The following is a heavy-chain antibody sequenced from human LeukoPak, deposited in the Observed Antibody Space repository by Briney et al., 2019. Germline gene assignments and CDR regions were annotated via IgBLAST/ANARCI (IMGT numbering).Heavy chain of an antibody. CDR1: GYTFTDCY. CDR3: ARANFLYCSSSTCLFDS. Sequence: GASVKVSCKASGYTFTDCYMHWVRQAPGQGFEWMGWINPNDGDTNYAQKFQGRVTMTRDTSISTAHTEVSRLRSDDTAVYYCARANFLYCSSSTCLFDSWGQGTLVTASS. V-gene: IGHV1-2*02. D-gene: IGHD2-2*01. CDR2: INPNDGDT. J-gene: IGHJ4*02.